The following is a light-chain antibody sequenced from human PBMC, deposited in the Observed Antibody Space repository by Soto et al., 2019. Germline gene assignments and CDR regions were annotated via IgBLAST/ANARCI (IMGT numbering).Light chain of an antibody. Sequence: QSALTQPASVSGSPGQSITISCTGTSGDIGGYNYVSWYQQYPDTAPKLIIYDVRYRPSGVSNRFSGSKSGNTASLTISGLQGEDEADYYCSAYTSSSTPYVFGSGTKLTVL. V-gene: IGLV2-14*03. J-gene: IGLJ1*01. CDR1: SGDIGGYNY. CDR2: DVR. CDR3: SAYTSSSTPYV.